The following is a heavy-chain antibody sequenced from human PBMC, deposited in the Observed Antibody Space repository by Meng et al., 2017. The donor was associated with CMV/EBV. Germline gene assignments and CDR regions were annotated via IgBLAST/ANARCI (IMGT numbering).Heavy chain of an antibody. V-gene: IGHV1-69*15. D-gene: IGHD1-20*01. Sequence: GQPVRSGAEGKKPGSSVKVSCKASGGTFSSYASSWVGQAPGQGLEWMVRIIPIFGTANYAQKFKGRVTITADESTSTAYMELSSLRSEDTAVYYCASVTGIGWWYFDLWGRGTLVTVSS. CDR1: GGTFSSYA. CDR2: IIPIFGTA. CDR3: ASVTGIGWWYFDL. J-gene: IGHJ2*01.